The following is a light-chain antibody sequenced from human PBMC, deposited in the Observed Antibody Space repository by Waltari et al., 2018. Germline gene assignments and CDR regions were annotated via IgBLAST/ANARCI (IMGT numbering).Light chain of an antibody. CDR2: HVT. V-gene: IGLV2-23*02. CDR1: SREIGRCDL. J-gene: IGLJ2*01. CDR3: SSYARGSVI. Sequence: QSALTQPASVSGSPGQSLTIPCPGTSREIGRCDLVSWYQQHPGKVPNLMIYHVTRRPSGVSSRSAGSKSGNTASLTISGLQAEDEADYYCSSYARGSVIFGGGTKLTVL.